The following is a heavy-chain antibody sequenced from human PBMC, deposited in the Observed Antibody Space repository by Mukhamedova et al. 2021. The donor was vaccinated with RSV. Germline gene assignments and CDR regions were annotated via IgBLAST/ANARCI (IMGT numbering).Heavy chain of an antibody. D-gene: IGHD2-2*01. J-gene: IGHJ6*02. CDR2: ISSSSSYI. CDR3: ARDQVHCSSTSCSYYYYYGMDV. V-gene: IGHV3-21*01. Sequence: EWVSSISSSSSYIYYADSVKGRFTISRDNAKNSLYLQMNSLRAEDTAVYYCARDQVHCSSTSCSYYYYYGMDVWGQGTTVTVSS.